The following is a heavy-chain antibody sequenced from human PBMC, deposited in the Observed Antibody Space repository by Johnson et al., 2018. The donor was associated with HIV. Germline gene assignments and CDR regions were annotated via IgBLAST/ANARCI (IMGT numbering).Heavy chain of an antibody. Sequence: VQLVESGGDLVQPGGSLRLSCAGSGFIFDDYDMTWVRQAPGKGLEWVSGINWNGGRTGYADSVKGRFTISRDNSKNTLYLQMNNLRAEDTAVYYCARDPSRSPGAFDIWGQGTMVTVSS. J-gene: IGHJ3*02. CDR1: GFIFDDYD. CDR3: ARDPSRSPGAFDI. V-gene: IGHV3-20*04. CDR2: INWNGGRT.